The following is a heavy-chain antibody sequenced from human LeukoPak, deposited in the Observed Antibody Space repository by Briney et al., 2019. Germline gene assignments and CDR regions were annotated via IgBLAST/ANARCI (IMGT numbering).Heavy chain of an antibody. CDR1: GFTFSDYS. Sequence: GGSLRLSCAASGFTFSDYSMNWARQAPGKGLEWISYIGIDSGNTNYADSVKGRFTISGDKAKNSLYLQMNSLRVEDTAVYYCARDYKYAFDNWGQGTLVTVSS. CDR2: IGIDSGNT. D-gene: IGHD5-24*01. V-gene: IGHV3-48*01. J-gene: IGHJ4*02. CDR3: ARDYKYAFDN.